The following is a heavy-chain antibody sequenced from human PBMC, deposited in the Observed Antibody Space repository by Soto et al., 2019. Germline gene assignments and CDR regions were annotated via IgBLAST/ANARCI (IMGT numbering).Heavy chain of an antibody. CDR1: GYTFTNYG. CDR2: ISGSSGNT. Sequence: QVQLVQSGAEVKKPGASVKVSCKASGYTFTNYGVYWVRQAPGQGLDWMGWISGSSGNTNYAQKFQGRVTMTTDTSTSTAYMELRSLRSDDTALYYCARAPSDSSSWRFDYWGQGSLVTVSS. CDR3: ARAPSDSSSWRFDY. J-gene: IGHJ4*02. V-gene: IGHV1-18*01. D-gene: IGHD6-13*01.